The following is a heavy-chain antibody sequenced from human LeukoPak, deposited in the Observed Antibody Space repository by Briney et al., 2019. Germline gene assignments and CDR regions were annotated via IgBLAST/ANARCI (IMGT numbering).Heavy chain of an antibody. V-gene: IGHV4-59*01. CDR3: ARLDPDNYGYVPDY. CDR1: GGSINIYY. Sequence: SETLSLTCTVSGGSINIYYWSWIRQPPGKGLEWIGYIDYSGSNSYNPSLKSRVTISVDTSKNQFSLKVGFVTTADTAVYYCARLDPDNYGYVPDYWGQGTLVTVSS. J-gene: IGHJ4*02. D-gene: IGHD3-16*01. CDR2: IDYSGSN.